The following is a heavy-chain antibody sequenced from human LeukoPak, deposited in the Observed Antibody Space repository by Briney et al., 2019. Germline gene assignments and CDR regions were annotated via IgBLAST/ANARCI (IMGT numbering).Heavy chain of an antibody. CDR1: GGSISSGSYY. V-gene: IGHV4-61*02. D-gene: IGHD2-2*01. Sequence: SETLSLTCTVSGGSISSGSYYWRWIRQPAGKGLEWIGRIYTSGSNNYNPSLKSRVTISVDTSKNQFSLKLSSVTAADTAVYYCARVLGYCSSTSCHTADYWGQGTLVTVSS. CDR3: ARVLGYCSSTSCHTADY. CDR2: IYTSGSN. J-gene: IGHJ4*02.